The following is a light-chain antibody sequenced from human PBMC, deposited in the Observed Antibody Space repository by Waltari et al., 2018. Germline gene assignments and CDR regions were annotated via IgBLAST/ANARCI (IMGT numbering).Light chain of an antibody. CDR1: SSDGGGYNY. J-gene: IGLJ3*02. V-gene: IGLV2-14*03. CDR3: SSYISSSTLEV. CDR2: DVR. Sequence: QSALTQPASVSGSPGQSITISCTGTSSDGGGYNYVSWYQQHPGKAPKLMIFDVRNRPSGVSNRFSGSKSGNTASLTISGLQAEDEADYYCSSYISSSTLEVFGGGTRLTVL.